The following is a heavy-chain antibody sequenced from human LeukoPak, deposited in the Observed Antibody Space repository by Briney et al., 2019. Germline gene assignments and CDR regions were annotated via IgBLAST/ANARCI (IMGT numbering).Heavy chain of an antibody. V-gene: IGHV3-23*01. J-gene: IGHJ6*03. D-gene: IGHD2-15*01. Sequence: GGSLRLSCAASGFTFSNYAITWVRQAPGRGLQWVSGIGGSGGDTYYADSVKGRFTISRDNSKNTLYLQMNSLRAEDTAEYYCAKRGGTESFYYYYYMDVWGKGTTVTVSS. CDR1: GFTFSNYA. CDR3: AKRGGTESFYYYYYMDV. CDR2: IGGSGGDT.